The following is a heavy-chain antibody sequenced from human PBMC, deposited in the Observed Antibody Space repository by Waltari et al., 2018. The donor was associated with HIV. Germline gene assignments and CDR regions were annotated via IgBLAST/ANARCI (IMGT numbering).Heavy chain of an antibody. CDR3: AREGFCRGGSCYSGAVDI. D-gene: IGHD2-15*01. V-gene: IGHV1-18*04. J-gene: IGHJ3*02. Sequence: QVQLVKSGTEVKKSGASVKVSCQAIGYPFTQSGIGWVSQAPGQGLEWMGCTSTYNLNTNYAKKFQGRITLTRDTSTSTVYMELMSLTSDDTAVYYCAREGFCRGGSCYSGAVDIWGQGTLVTVSS. CDR2: TSTYNLNT. CDR1: GYPFTQSG.